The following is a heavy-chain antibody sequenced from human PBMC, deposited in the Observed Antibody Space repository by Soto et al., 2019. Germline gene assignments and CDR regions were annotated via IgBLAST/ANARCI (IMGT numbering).Heavy chain of an antibody. V-gene: IGHV3-9*01. D-gene: IGHD3-22*01. CDR3: AKDSSPYYYDSSGYYDY. CDR1: GFTFENYA. CDR2: ISWNSVSI. J-gene: IGHJ4*02. Sequence: SLRLSCAASGFTFENYAMQWVRQAPGKGLEWVSGISWNSVSIGYADSVKGRFTISRDNAKKSLYLQMNSLRAEDTALYYCAKDSSPYYYDSSGYYDYWGQGTLVTVSS.